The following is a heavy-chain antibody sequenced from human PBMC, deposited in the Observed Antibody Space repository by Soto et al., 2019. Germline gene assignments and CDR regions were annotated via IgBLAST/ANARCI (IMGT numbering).Heavy chain of an antibody. CDR2: INPNSGGT. CDR3: ARAVGYCSSTSCPVQPDYYYYCGMDV. CDR1: GYTFSGYY. Sequence: ASVKVSCKASGYTFSGYYMHWVRQAPGQGLEWMGWINPNSGGTNYAQKFQGWVTMTRDTSISTAYMELSRLRSDDTAVYYCARAVGYCSSTSCPVQPDYYYYCGMDVWGQGTTVTVSS. V-gene: IGHV1-2*04. D-gene: IGHD2-2*01. J-gene: IGHJ6*02.